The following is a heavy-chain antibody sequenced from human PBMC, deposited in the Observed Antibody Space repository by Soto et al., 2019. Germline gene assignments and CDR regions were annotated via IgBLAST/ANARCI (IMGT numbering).Heavy chain of an antibody. CDR1: GGSIISSSFY. J-gene: IGHJ4*02. CDR2: IYYDGNT. CDR3: ARSTIAPRLFMYPYDS. Sequence: SETMSLTCTVSGGSIISSSFYWGWIRQPPGKGLECIGNIYYDGNTYYNPSLKSRVTISLDTSKNQFSLRLNSVTAADTAVYYCARSTIAPRLFMYPYDSWGQGTLVTVSS. V-gene: IGHV4-39*01. D-gene: IGHD6-6*01.